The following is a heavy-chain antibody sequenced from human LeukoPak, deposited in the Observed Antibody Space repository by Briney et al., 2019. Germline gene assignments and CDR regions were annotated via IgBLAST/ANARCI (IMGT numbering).Heavy chain of an antibody. CDR1: GGTLSTYG. CDR2: IIPILDLA. D-gene: IGHD5-24*01. J-gene: IGHJ6*02. Sequence: SVKVSCKASGGTLSTYGITWVRQAPGQGLEWMGRIIPILDLANYAQKFQGRVTITADKSTRTVYMELSTLTSDDTAVYYCARDGGWLQTQNHYYYHGMDVWGQGTTVTVSS. V-gene: IGHV1-69*04. CDR3: ARDGGWLQTQNHYYYHGMDV.